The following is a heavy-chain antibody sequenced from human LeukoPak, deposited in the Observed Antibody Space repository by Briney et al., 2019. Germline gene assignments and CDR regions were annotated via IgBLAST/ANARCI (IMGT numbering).Heavy chain of an antibody. CDR2: IDYSGFT. J-gene: IGHJ2*01. Sequence: SETLSLTCTVSGGSISSYYWTWIRQPPGKQLEWIGYIDYSGFTNYSPSLKSRVTMSVDTSQNQFSLKLSSVTAADTAVYYCARVPGYSYGYGYFDLLGRGTPVTVSS. CDR3: ARVPGYSYGYGYFDL. V-gene: IGHV4-59*01. CDR1: GGSISSYY. D-gene: IGHD5-18*01.